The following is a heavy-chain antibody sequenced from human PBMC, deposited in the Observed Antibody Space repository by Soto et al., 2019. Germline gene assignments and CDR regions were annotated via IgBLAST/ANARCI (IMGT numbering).Heavy chain of an antibody. CDR1: GFTLSGYA. J-gene: IGHJ5*02. V-gene: IGHV3-64*01. D-gene: IGHD3-9*01. Sequence: GGSLRLSCAASGFTLSGYAMDWVRQAPGKGLEYVSGISSNGVGTYYANSAQGRFTISRDNSKNTVYLQMGSLRPEDMAVYYCARGVWDDILTGVLVDPWGQGTLVTVSS. CDR2: ISSNGVGT. CDR3: ARGVWDDILTGVLVDP.